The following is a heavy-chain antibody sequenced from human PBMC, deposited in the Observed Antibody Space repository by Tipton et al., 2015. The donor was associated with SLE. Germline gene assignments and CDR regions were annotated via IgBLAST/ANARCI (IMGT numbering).Heavy chain of an antibody. D-gene: IGHD2-21*02. V-gene: IGHV3-30-3*01. CDR2: ISYDGSNK. Sequence: SLRLSCAASGFTFSSYAMHWVRQAPGKGLEWVAVISYDGSNKYYADSVKGRFTISRDNSKNTLYLQMNSLRAEDTAVYYCAREGSYCGGDCYSDAFDIRGQGTMVTVSS. CDR3: AREGSYCGGDCYSDAFDI. J-gene: IGHJ3*02. CDR1: GFTFSSYA.